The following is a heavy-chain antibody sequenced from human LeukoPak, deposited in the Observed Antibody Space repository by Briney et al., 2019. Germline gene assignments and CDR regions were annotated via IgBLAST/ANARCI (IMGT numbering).Heavy chain of an antibody. CDR1: GYSFTSYW. CDR3: ARQQLARSPDAFDI. J-gene: IGHJ3*02. Sequence: PGESLKISCKGSGYSFTSYWIGWVRQMPGKGLGWMGIIYPGDSDTRYSPSFQGKVTISADKSISTAYLQWSSLKASDTAMYYCARQQLARSPDAFDIWGQGTMVTVSS. D-gene: IGHD6-13*01. V-gene: IGHV5-51*01. CDR2: IYPGDSDT.